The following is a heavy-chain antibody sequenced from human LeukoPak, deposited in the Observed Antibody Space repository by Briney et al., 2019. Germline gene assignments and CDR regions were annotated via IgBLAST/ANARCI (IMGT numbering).Heavy chain of an antibody. Sequence: GESLKISCRGSGYRFTSYWIGWVRQMPGKGLEWMGIFYPGGSDIRYSPSFQGQVTISADKSISTAYLQWSSLKASDTAMYYCARRHCGDNSCSSKNAFDIWGQGTMVIVSS. CDR1: GYRFTSYW. CDR3: ARRHCGDNSCSSKNAFDI. D-gene: IGHD2-21*01. V-gene: IGHV5-51*01. J-gene: IGHJ3*02. CDR2: FYPGGSDI.